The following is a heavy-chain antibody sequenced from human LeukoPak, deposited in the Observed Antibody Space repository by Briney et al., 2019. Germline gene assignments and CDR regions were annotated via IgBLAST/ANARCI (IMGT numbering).Heavy chain of an antibody. J-gene: IGHJ4*02. CDR2: IYYSGIS. CDR3: ARSDYYDYRQIDF. Sequence: SETLSLTCTVSGDSISTSSYYWGWTRQPPGKRLEWLGSIYYSGISHYNPSLKRRVTIYVDTSRNQFSLHLYSVTAADTAVFYCARSDYYDYRQIDFWGQGTLVTVSS. V-gene: IGHV4-39*01. CDR1: GDSISTSSYY. D-gene: IGHD3-22*01.